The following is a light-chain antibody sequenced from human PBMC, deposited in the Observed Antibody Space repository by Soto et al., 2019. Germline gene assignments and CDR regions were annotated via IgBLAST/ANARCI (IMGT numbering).Light chain of an antibody. CDR3: QQYDTSPLT. CDR1: QTVKNNY. CDR2: GAF. J-gene: IGKJ4*01. Sequence: EVVLTQSPGTLSLSPGERVTLYCRPSQTVKNNYLAWYQQKPGRAPRLLIFGAFNRATGIPDRFSGSVSGTDFTVTISRLEPEDFAMYYCQQYDTSPLTFGGGTKVDI. V-gene: IGKV3-20*01.